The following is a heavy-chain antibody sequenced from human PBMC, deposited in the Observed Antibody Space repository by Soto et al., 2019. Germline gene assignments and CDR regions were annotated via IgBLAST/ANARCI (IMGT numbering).Heavy chain of an antibody. Sequence: SETLSLTCTVSGGSISSGDYYWSWIRQPPGKGLEWIGYIYCSGSTYYNPSLKSRVTISVDTSKNQFSLKLSSVTAADTAVYYCARDYGITTFGYWGQGTLVTVS. CDR1: GGSISSGDYY. D-gene: IGHD3-3*01. CDR3: ARDYGITTFGY. CDR2: IYCSGST. V-gene: IGHV4-30-4*01. J-gene: IGHJ4*02.